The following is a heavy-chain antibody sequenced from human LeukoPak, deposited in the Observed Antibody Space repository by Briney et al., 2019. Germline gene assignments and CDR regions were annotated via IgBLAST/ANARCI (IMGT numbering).Heavy chain of an antibody. Sequence: GGSLRLSCAASGFSFSSYWMSWVRQPPGKGLEWVGNIKKDGSDKYYMDSVKGRFSISRDNSKNTLYLQMNSLRAEDTAVHYCARGGYYDSGTYYYYYYGMDVWGQGTTVTVSS. D-gene: IGHD3-22*01. CDR1: GFSFSSYW. V-gene: IGHV3-7*01. CDR3: ARGGYYDSGTYYYYYYGMDV. J-gene: IGHJ6*02. CDR2: IKKDGSDK.